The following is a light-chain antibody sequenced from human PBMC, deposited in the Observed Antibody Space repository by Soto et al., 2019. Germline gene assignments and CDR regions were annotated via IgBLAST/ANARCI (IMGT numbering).Light chain of an antibody. CDR3: TSYTSSSTPVV. Sequence: QLVLTQPASVSGSPGQSITISCTGTSSDVGSYNYVSWYQHHPGKAPKLMMYDVSNRPSGVSNRFSGSKSGNTASLTISGLQAEDEADYYCTSYTSSSTPVVFGGGTKVTVL. CDR2: DVS. V-gene: IGLV2-14*03. CDR1: SSDVGSYNY. J-gene: IGLJ2*01.